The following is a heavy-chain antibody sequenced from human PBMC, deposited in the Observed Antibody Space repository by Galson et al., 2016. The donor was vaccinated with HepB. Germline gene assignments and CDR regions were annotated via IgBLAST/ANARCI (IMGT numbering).Heavy chain of an antibody. J-gene: IGHJ6*02. V-gene: IGHV1-69*13. CDR3: ARASPSRSLDV. D-gene: IGHD3-10*01. Sequence: SVKVSCKASADTLKNYIVNWVRQAPGQGLEWVGGIIPMFGTVNSAQRFQGRVTISADESTRTVYLDLSRLTCEDTAVYYCARASPSRSLDVWGRGTTVTVSS. CDR2: IIPMFGTV. CDR1: ADTLKNYI.